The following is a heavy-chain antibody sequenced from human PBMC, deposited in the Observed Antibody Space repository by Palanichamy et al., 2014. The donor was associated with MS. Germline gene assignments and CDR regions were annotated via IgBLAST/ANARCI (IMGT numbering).Heavy chain of an antibody. J-gene: IGHJ3*01. CDR1: GFTFSNYW. V-gene: IGHV3-74*01. Sequence: EVQLVESGGGLVQPGGSLRLSCAASGFTFSNYWMHWVRQAPGKGLVWVSHINSDGSSTTYADSVKGRFTISRDNAKSTLYLQMNSLRAEDTAIYHCARGRSSGNKFDTFDLWGQGTVVTASS. D-gene: IGHD3-22*01. CDR2: INSDGSST. CDR3: ARGRSSGNKFDTFDL.